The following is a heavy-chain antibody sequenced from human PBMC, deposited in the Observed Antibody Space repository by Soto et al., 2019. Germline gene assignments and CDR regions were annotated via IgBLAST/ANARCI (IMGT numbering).Heavy chain of an antibody. V-gene: IGHV3-7*01. CDR3: ATTATAPFGDISTVYYCDY. D-gene: IGHD4-17*01. Sequence: EVHLVESGGGVVPPGGSLSLSCVASEVTSTYYWMSWVRQVPGQGLEWVAYIKQGGSEVKYIDSVKGRFTSSRDNAKMSVFLEMNNLRDDDAGVYYCATTATAPFGDISTVYYCDYWGLGTQVTVSS. J-gene: IGHJ4*02. CDR2: IKQGGSEV. CDR1: EVTSTYYW.